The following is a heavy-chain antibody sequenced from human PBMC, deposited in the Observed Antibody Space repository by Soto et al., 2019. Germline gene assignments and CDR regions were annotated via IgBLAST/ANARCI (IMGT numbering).Heavy chain of an antibody. CDR2: IYYSGST. CDR3: ARRTKWELRPRYYYGMDV. Sequence: SETLSLTCTVSGGSISSSSYYWGWIRQPPGKGLEWIGSIYYSGSTYYNPSLKSRVTISVDTSKNQFSLKLSSVTAADTAVYYCARRTKWELRPRYYYGMDVWDQGTTVTVSS. D-gene: IGHD1-26*01. CDR1: GGSISSSSYY. J-gene: IGHJ6*02. V-gene: IGHV4-39*01.